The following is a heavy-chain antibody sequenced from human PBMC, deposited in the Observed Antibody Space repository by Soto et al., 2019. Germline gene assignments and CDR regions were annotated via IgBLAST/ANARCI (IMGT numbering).Heavy chain of an antibody. J-gene: IGHJ4*02. CDR3: ARRDSGGFYRFFDS. D-gene: IGHD2-15*01. CDR1: GGSLSTNP. Sequence: SVKVSCQASGGSLSTNPISWVRQAPGQGLEWMGGTGSRTGPGNHAQKCQGRLTVTADKSTSTVYMKLTNLSSEDTAVYYCARRDSGGFYRFFDSWGQGTLVTVSS. V-gene: IGHV1-69*06. CDR2: TGSRTGPG.